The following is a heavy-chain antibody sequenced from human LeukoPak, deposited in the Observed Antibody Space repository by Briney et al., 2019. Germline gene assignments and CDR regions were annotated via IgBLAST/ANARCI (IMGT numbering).Heavy chain of an antibody. CDR1: GGSISSSSYY. CDR3: ASSSSSWYFFDY. V-gene: IGHV4-39*07. CDR2: IYYSGST. J-gene: IGHJ4*02. Sequence: SETLSLTCTASGGSISSSSYYWGWIRQPPGTGLEWIGSIYYSGSTYCNPSLKSRVTISVDTSKNQFSLKLSSVTAADTAVYYCASSSSSWYFFDYWGQGTLVTVSS. D-gene: IGHD6-13*01.